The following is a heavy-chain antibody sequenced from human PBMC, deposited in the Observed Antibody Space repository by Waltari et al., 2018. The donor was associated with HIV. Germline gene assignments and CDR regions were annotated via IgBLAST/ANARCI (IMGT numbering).Heavy chain of an antibody. V-gene: IGHV1-3*01. CDR1: GYTITNYV. J-gene: IGHJ5*02. CDR2: INGGNGNT. Sequence: QVQLVQSGAEVKKPGASVKVSCKASGYTITNYVMHWVRQAPGQSLEWMGWINGGNGNTKYSQKFHGRVTITRGTSASTGYMELNSLTSEDTAVYYCARDSIASSGRIDPWGQGTLVTVSS. D-gene: IGHD6-13*01. CDR3: ARDSIASSGRIDP.